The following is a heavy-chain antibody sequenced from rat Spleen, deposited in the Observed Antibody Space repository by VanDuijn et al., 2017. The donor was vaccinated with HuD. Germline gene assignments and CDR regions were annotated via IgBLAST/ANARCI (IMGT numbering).Heavy chain of an antibody. D-gene: IGHD3-4*01. CDR1: GFTFSAYA. CDR3: ARQPQPGTYWDLGF. J-gene: IGHJ1*01. V-gene: IGHV5-17*01. CDR2: ILYDDNNT. Sequence: EVQLVESGGGLVQPGRSLKLSCAASGFTFSAYAMAWVRQAPKKGLEWVATILYDDNNTYYRDSVKGRFTISRDNAKSTLYLQMDSLRSEDTANYYRARQPQPGTYWDLGFWGPGTMVTVSS.